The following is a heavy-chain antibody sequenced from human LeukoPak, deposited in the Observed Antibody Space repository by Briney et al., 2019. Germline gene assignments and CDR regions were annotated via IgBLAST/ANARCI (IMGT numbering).Heavy chain of an antibody. Sequence: SVKVSCKASGGTFSSYAISWVRQAPGQGLEWMGGIIPIFGTANYAQKFQGRVTITADESTSTAYMELSSLRSEDTAVYCCAREVVVVVPAASYYYYGMDVWGQGTTVTVSS. V-gene: IGHV1-69*13. CDR3: AREVVVVVPAASYYYYGMDV. CDR1: GGTFSSYA. J-gene: IGHJ6*02. CDR2: IIPIFGTA. D-gene: IGHD2-2*01.